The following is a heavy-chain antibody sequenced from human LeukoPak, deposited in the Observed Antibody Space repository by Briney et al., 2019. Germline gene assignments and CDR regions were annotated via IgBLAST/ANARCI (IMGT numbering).Heavy chain of an antibody. Sequence: SETLSLTCTVSGGSISSGGYYWSWIRQHPGKGLEWIGYIYYSGSTYYNPSPKSRVTISVDTSKNQFSLKLSSVTAADTAVYYCAKTRVAAAGTGFDYWGQGTLVTVSS. J-gene: IGHJ4*02. D-gene: IGHD6-13*01. CDR1: GGSISSGGYY. CDR2: IYYSGST. V-gene: IGHV4-31*03. CDR3: AKTRVAAAGTGFDY.